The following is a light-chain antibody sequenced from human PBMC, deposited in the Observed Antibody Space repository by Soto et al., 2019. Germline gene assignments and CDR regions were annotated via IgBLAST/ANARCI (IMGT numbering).Light chain of an antibody. Sequence: EIVMTQSPATLSVSPGEGATLSCKASQNVYNNLAWYQQRPGQPPRLLIYDASTRATGISARFSGSGYGTEITLTICSLQSEDFAVYFCQQCRKWPLTFGGGTKVEVK. V-gene: IGKV3-15*01. CDR1: QNVYNN. CDR2: DAS. J-gene: IGKJ4*01. CDR3: QQCRKWPLT.